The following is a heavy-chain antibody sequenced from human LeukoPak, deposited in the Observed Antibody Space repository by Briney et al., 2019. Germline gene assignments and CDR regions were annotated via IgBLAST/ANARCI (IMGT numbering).Heavy chain of an antibody. D-gene: IGHD6-13*01. CDR1: GGTFSSYA. J-gene: IGHJ4*02. CDR3: ATRSSSWYYDY. CDR2: IIPIFGTA. Sequence: ASVKVSCKASGGTFSSYAISWVRQAPGQGLEWMGGIIPIFGTANYAQKFQGRVTMTEDTSTDTAYMELSSLRSEDTAVYYCATRSSSWYYDYWGQGTLVAVSS. V-gene: IGHV1-69*06.